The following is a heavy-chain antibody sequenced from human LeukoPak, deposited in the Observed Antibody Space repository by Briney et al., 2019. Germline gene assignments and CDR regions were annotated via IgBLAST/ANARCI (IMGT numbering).Heavy chain of an antibody. Sequence: ASVKVSCKASGYTFISYGISWVRQAPGQGLEWMGWISTYNGHTNYAQELQGRVTMTTDTSTSTAYMELRSLRSDDTAVYYCAREEADSGSYYVDYWGQGTLVTVSS. D-gene: IGHD1-26*01. CDR1: GYTFISYG. J-gene: IGHJ4*02. CDR2: ISTYNGHT. CDR3: AREEADSGSYYVDY. V-gene: IGHV1-18*01.